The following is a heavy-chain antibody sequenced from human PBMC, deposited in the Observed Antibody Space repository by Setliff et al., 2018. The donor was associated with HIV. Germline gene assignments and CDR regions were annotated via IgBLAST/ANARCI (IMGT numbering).Heavy chain of an antibody. J-gene: IGHJ4*02. V-gene: IGHV1-18*01. CDR3: ARMQAYYNFWRSTYYFDC. CDR1: GYPFTSYG. CDR2: ISPYNGDA. Sequence: ASVKVSCKASGYPFTSYGICWVRQAPGHGLEWMGYISPYNGDAYYAEKFQGRVTMTTDTSTTAVSMELTNLSADDTDVYFCARMQAYYNFWRSTYYFDCWGQGTPVTVPA. D-gene: IGHD3-3*01.